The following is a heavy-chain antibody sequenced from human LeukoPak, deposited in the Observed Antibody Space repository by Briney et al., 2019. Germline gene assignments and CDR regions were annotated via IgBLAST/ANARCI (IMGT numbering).Heavy chain of an antibody. V-gene: IGHV3-53*01. CDR2: IYSGGST. CDR3: ARDPYNSGSSYFDY. J-gene: IGHJ4*02. CDR1: GLTVSSNY. Sequence: GGSLTLSCAVSGLTVSSNYMSWVRQAPGKGLEWVSAIYSGGSTFYADSVKGRFTISRDNSKNTLYLQMNSLRAEDTAVYYCARDPYNSGSSYFDYWGQGTLVTVSS. D-gene: IGHD3-10*01.